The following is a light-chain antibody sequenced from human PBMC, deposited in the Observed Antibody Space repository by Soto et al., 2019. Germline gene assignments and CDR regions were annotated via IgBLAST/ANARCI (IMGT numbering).Light chain of an antibody. CDR1: QSVSSY. Sequence: EIVLTQSPATLSLSPGERATLSCRASQSVSSYLAWYQHKPGQASRLLIYDASNRATGIPARFSGSGSGTDFTLTMSSLEPEDFAVYYCQQRSNWPGLTFGGGTKVEIK. J-gene: IGKJ4*01. CDR3: QQRSNWPGLT. CDR2: DAS. V-gene: IGKV3-11*01.